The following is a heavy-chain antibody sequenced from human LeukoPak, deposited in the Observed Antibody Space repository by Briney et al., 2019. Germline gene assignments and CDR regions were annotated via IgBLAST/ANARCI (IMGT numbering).Heavy chain of an antibody. CDR3: AHSQYYTTSPRAFDI. Sequence: GAGPTLVNPTQTLTLTCTFSGFSLSTRGGGVGWVRQPPGKALEWLALIYWDDDKRYSPSLKSRLTITKDTSKNQVILTMTNMDPVDTATYYCAHSQYYTTSPRAFDIWGQGTMVTVSS. CDR2: IYWDDDK. V-gene: IGHV2-5*02. CDR1: GFSLSTRGGG. J-gene: IGHJ3*02. D-gene: IGHD3-3*01.